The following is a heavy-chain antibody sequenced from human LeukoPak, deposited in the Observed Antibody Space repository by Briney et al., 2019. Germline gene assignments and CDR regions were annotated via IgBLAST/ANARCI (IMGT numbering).Heavy chain of an antibody. Sequence: GVSLRLSCAASGFTFSVAGMHWVRQAPGKGLEWVSAIIGNGGSTYYTDSVQGRFTISRDNSKNTLYLQMNSLRAEDTGVYYCAKRTCSGSTCYPLDSWGQGTLVTVSS. J-gene: IGHJ4*02. V-gene: IGHV3-23*01. D-gene: IGHD2-15*01. CDR1: GFTFSVAG. CDR2: IIGNGGST. CDR3: AKRTCSGSTCYPLDS.